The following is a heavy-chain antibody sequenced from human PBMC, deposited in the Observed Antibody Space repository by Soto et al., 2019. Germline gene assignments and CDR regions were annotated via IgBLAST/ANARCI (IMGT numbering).Heavy chain of an antibody. J-gene: IGHJ6*02. CDR1: GYTFPSYD. CDR2: MSAYSGNT. V-gene: IGHV1-18*01. Sequence: ASVKVSCTASGYTFPSYDINWVRQATGQGLEWMGWMSAYSGNTNYAQKLQGRVTMTTDTSTSTAYMELRSLRSDDTAVYYCARGGVVYGGTSDYDYGMDVWGQLTTVT. CDR3: ARGGVVYGGTSDYDYGMDV. D-gene: IGHD3-10*01.